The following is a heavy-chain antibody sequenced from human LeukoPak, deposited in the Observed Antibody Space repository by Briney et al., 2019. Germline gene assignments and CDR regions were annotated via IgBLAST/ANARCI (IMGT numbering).Heavy chain of an antibody. CDR3: AKASWILDRFLDY. CDR2: ISYDGSNK. CDR1: GFTVSSNY. V-gene: IGHV3-30*18. J-gene: IGHJ4*02. Sequence: LPGGSLRLSCAASGFTVSSNYMSWVRQAPGKGLEWVAVISYDGSNKYYADSVKGRFTISRDNSKNTLYLQMNSLRAEDTAVYYCAKASWILDRFLDYWGQGTLVTVSS. D-gene: IGHD5-18*01.